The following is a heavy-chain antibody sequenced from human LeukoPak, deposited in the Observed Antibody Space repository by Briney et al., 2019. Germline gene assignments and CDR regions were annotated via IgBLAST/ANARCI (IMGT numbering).Heavy chain of an antibody. V-gene: IGHV3-7*03. CDR1: GLTLDKYW. CDR3: ARGQFFYGWGMDV. J-gene: IGHJ6*02. D-gene: IGHD2/OR15-2a*01. CDR2: IRQDGREK. Sequence: GGSLRLSCVASGLTLDKYWMTWVRQAPGKGLEWVANIRQDGREKDLVDSVKGLFTISRDDATSSVYLQMSSDRVEDTAIYYCARGQFFYGWGMDVWGQGTTVTVS.